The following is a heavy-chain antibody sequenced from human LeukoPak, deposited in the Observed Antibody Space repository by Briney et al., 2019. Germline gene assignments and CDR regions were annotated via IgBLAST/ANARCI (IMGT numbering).Heavy chain of an antibody. Sequence: GGSLRLSCAASGFTFSSYEMNWVRQAPGKGLEWVSYISSSGSTIYYADSVKGRFTISRDNAKNSLYLQMNSLRAEDTAVYYCARDRDPKYYDFWSGYYKRDYYYYYGMDVWGQGTTVTVSS. J-gene: IGHJ6*02. V-gene: IGHV3-48*03. CDR1: GFTFSSYE. CDR3: ARDRDPKYYDFWSGYYKRDYYYYYGMDV. CDR2: ISSSGSTI. D-gene: IGHD3-3*01.